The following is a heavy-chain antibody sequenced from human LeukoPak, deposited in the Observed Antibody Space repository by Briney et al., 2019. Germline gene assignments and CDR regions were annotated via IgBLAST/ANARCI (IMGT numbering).Heavy chain of an antibody. J-gene: IGHJ5*02. CDR3: ARAKTGSGTYFDP. Sequence: GGSLRLSCGASAFIFNRYNMNWVRQAPGKGLEWVSSIGSGGNYIYYADSVRGRFTISRDNAKNSLYLQMNSLRAEDTAVYYCARAKTGSGTYFDPWGQGTLVTVSS. CDR1: AFIFNRYN. V-gene: IGHV3-21*01. CDR2: IGSGGNYI. D-gene: IGHD4/OR15-4a*01.